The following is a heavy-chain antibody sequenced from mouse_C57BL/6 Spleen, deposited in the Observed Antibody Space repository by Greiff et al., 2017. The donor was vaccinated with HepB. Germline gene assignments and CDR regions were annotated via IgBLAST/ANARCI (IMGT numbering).Heavy chain of an antibody. D-gene: IGHD1-1*01. CDR1: GYTFTSYW. V-gene: IGHV1-5*01. CDR3: TCYDWFAY. CDR2: IYPGNSDT. J-gene: IGHJ3*01. Sequence: DVKLQESGTVLARPGASVKMSCKTSGYTFTSYWMHWVKQRPGQGLEWIGAIYPGNSDTSYNQKFKGKAKLTAVTSASTAYMELSSLTNEDSAVYYCTCYDWFAYWGQGTLVTVSA.